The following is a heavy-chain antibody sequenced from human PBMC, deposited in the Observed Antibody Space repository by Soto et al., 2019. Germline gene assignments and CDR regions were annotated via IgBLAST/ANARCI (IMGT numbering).Heavy chain of an antibody. CDR1: GFIFRDYA. CDR2: ISGSGDSA. D-gene: IGHD6-19*01. J-gene: IGHJ4*02. CDR3: GKERRGSGWSVCNF. Sequence: VQLLESGGGLVQPGGSLRLSCEASGFIFRDYAMNWVRKAPGKGLEWVSDISGSGDSARYADSVKGRFTISRDNSRNTLYLQINSLRVDDTAVYYCGKERRGSGWSVCNFWGQGTLVTVSS. V-gene: IGHV3-23*01.